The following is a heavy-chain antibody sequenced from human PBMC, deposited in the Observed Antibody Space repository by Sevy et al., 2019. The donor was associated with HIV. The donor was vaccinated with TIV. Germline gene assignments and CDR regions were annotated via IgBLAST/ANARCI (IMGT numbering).Heavy chain of an antibody. V-gene: IGHV4-4*07. J-gene: IGHJ6*02. CDR3: ARGVYYGSGSRSTYYYYYGMDV. CDR2: IYTSGST. CDR1: GGSISSYY. Sequence: SETLSLTCTVSGGSISSYYWSWIRQPAGKGLEWIGRIYTSGSTNYNPSLKSRVTMSVDTSKNQFSLKLSPVTAADTAVYYCARGVYYGSGSRSTYYYYYGMDVWGQGTTVTVSS. D-gene: IGHD3-10*01.